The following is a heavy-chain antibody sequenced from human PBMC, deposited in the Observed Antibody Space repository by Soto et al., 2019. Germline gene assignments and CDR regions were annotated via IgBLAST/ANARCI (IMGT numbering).Heavy chain of an antibody. CDR3: AKSLVFVDHGYMDV. CDR1: GGSFTSYS. J-gene: IGHJ6*03. D-gene: IGHD2-21*01. V-gene: IGHV1-69*02. Sequence: QVQLVQSGAELKKPGSSVKVSCEASGGSFTSYSFTWVRQAPGQGLEWMGRIIPIQGKANYALKFQDRVTSTADRSTRTVYMELTSLRPEDTAVYFCAKSLVFVDHGYMDVWGKGTTVTVSS. CDR2: IIPIQGKA.